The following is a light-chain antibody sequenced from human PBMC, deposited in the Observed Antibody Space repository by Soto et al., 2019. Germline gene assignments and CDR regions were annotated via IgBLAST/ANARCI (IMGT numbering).Light chain of an antibody. CDR1: QTVITY. Sequence: EILLTQSPATLSLSPGERATLSCRASQTVITYLAWYQQKPGQAPRLVIYDTSNRASGIPARFNGSGSGTDFTLTIDSLEPEDFAVYYCQQRYIWPPITFGQGTRLEI. CDR3: QQRYIWPPIT. V-gene: IGKV3-11*01. CDR2: DTS. J-gene: IGKJ5*01.